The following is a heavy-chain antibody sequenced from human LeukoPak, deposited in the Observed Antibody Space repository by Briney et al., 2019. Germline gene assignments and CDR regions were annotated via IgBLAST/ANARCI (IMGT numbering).Heavy chain of an antibody. CDR2: LIGSSGST. Sequence: GGSLRLSCAASGFTSTNYAMNWVRQAPGKGLEWVSVLIGSSGSTDYADSVKGRFTISRDNSKNTLYLQMNSLRAEDTAVYYCANYGSGPRFDYWGQGTLVTVSS. J-gene: IGHJ4*02. V-gene: IGHV3-23*01. D-gene: IGHD3-10*01. CDR1: GFTSTNYA. CDR3: ANYGSGPRFDY.